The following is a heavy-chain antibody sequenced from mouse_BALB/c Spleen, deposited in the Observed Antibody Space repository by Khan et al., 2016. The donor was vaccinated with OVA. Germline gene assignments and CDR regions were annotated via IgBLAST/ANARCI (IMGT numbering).Heavy chain of an antibody. V-gene: IGHV7-3*02. CDR1: GFTFTDYY. Sequence: EVELVESGGGLVQPGGSLRLSCATSGFTFTDYYMTWVRQPPGEALEWLGFIAKKADGYRTEYSASVKGRFTISRDTSQNNLYLQMTTLRAEDSATYYCARDQVGGYFDYWGQGTTLTVSS. CDR2: IAKKADGYRT. J-gene: IGHJ2*01. CDR3: ARDQVGGYFDY. D-gene: IGHD4-1*02.